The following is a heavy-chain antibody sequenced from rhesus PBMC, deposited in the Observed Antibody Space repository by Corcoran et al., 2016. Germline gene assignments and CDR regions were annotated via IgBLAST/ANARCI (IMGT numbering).Heavy chain of an antibody. D-gene: IGHD6-25*01. CDR1: GGSISNGYNY. CDR3: ARVSRQSFDY. J-gene: IGHJ4*01. V-gene: IGHV4-122*02. Sequence: QVQLQASGPGLVKPSEPLSLSCAVSGGSISNGYNYWTWIRPPPGKGLEWIGYSTHSGITIYNPALKRRDTIARVTSKNQFSRELRSVTAADTAVYDCARVSRQSFDYWGQGVRVTVSS. CDR2: STHSGIT.